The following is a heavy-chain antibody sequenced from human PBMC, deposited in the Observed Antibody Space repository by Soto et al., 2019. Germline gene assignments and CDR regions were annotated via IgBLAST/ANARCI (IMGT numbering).Heavy chain of an antibody. D-gene: IGHD3-10*01. J-gene: IGHJ4*02. CDR3: ASSMGRGGNDY. CDR2: IKTDGSEK. Sequence: EVQVVESGGGLVQPGGSLRLSCAASGFTFRDYWMTWVRQAPGKGLECVANIKTDGSEKYYVDPVKGRFTISRDNAKNSLYLQMNSLRAEDTAVYYCASSMGRGGNDYWGQGTLVTVSS. CDR1: GFTFRDYW. V-gene: IGHV3-7*05.